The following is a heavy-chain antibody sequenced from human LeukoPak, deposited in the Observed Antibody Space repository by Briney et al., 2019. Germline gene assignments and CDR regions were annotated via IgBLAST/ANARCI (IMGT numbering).Heavy chain of an antibody. V-gene: IGHV1-18*01. CDR2: ISAYNGNT. Sequence: GASVKVSCKASGYTFTSYGISWARQAPGQGLEWMGWISAYNGNTNYAQKLQGRVAMTTDTSTSTAYMELRSLRSDDTAVYYCVIAAAGIVDYWGQGTLVTVPS. CDR1: GYTFTSYG. D-gene: IGHD6-13*01. J-gene: IGHJ4*02. CDR3: VIAAAGIVDY.